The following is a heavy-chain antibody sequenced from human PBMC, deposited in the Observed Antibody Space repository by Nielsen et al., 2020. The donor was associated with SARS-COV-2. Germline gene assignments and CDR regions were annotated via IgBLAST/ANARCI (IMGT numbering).Heavy chain of an antibody. CDR3: ATGYDSSGYPEY. J-gene: IGHJ4*02. V-gene: IGHV1-18*04. CDR2: ISAYNGNT. Sequence: ASVKVSCKASGYTFTGYYMHWVRQAPGQGLEWMGWISAYNGNTNYAQKLQGRVTMTEDTSTDTAYMELSSLRSEDTAVYYCATGYDSSGYPEYWGQGTLVTVSS. D-gene: IGHD3-22*01. CDR1: GYTFTGYY.